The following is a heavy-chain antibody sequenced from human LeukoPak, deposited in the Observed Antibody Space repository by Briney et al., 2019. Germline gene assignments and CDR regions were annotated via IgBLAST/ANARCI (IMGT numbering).Heavy chain of an antibody. Sequence: PGGPLRHSCAPSGFPFSNAWMSWVRQPPGKGLEWVGRIKRKTYCGTTDYAQPVKGRFIISRDDSKNTLYLQMNSLKTEDTAVYYCTSGLSLRPTTRWELQDYWGQGTLVTVSS. V-gene: IGHV3-15*01. CDR3: TSGLSLRPTTRWELQDY. D-gene: IGHD1-26*01. J-gene: IGHJ4*02. CDR2: IKRKTYCGTT. CDR1: GFPFSNAW.